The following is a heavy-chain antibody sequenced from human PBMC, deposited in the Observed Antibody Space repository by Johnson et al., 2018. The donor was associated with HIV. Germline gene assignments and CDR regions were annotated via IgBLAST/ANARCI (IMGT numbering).Heavy chain of an antibody. D-gene: IGHD4/OR15-4a*01. J-gene: IGHJ3*02. V-gene: IGHV3-48*01. CDR1: GFRFSSYA. CDR3: ARGGASDAFDI. Sequence: VQLVESGGGVVQPGRSLRLSCVASGFRFSSYAVHWVRQAPGKGLEWVSYIASSDSPIYYADSVKGRFTISRDNSKNTLYLQMNSLRAEDTAVYYCARGGASDAFDIWGQGTMVTVSS. CDR2: IASSDSPI.